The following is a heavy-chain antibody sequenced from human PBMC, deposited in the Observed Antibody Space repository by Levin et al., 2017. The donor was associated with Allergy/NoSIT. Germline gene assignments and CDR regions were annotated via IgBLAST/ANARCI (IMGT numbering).Heavy chain of an antibody. CDR3: ARDVLGYCTDVACYSTRAYDY. V-gene: IGHV3-30*03. Sequence: GGSLRLSCAASGFTFSSYAMHWVRQAPGKGLEWVAFISYDGSDKSYAESVKGRFTISRDDSKNTLYLQMNSLRAEDTAAYYCARDVLGYCTDVACYSTRAYDYWGQGTLVTISS. D-gene: IGHD2-8*01. J-gene: IGHJ4*02. CDR1: GFTFSSYA. CDR2: ISYDGSDK.